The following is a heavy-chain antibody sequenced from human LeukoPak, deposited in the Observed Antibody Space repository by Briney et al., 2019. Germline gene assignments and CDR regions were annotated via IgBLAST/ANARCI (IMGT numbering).Heavy chain of an antibody. CDR2: INHSGST. J-gene: IGHJ4*02. CDR3: ARGATVAGTFPFDY. Sequence: SETLSLTCAVYGGTFSGYYWSWIRQPPGKGLEWIGEINHSGSTSYNPSLKSRVTISVDTSKNQFSLKLSSVTAADTAVYYCARGATVAGTFPFDYWGQGTLVTVSS. V-gene: IGHV4-34*01. D-gene: IGHD6-19*01. CDR1: GGTFSGYY.